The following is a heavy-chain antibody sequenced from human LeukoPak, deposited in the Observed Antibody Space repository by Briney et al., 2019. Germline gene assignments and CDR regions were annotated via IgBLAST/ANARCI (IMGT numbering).Heavy chain of an antibody. V-gene: IGHV4-31*03. J-gene: IGHJ4*02. CDR3: ARVDTAMANYYFDY. D-gene: IGHD5-18*01. Sequence: SQTLSLTCTVSGDSISSGGYYWSWIRQHPGKGLEWIGYIYYSGSTYYNPSLKSRVTISVDTSKNQFSLKLSSVTAADTAVYYCARVDTAMANYYFDYWGQGTLVTVSS. CDR1: GDSISSGGYY. CDR2: IYYSGST.